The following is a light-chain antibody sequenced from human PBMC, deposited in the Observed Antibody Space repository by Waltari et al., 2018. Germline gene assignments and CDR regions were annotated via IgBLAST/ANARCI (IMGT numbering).Light chain of an antibody. CDR2: DAS. Sequence: EIILTQSPATLSLFPGDRATLPCRASQSLNTQLAWYQQKPGQAPRLLIYDASRSATGIPDRVSGGRSGTEFTLTISSLAPEDVAVYLCQQETNGAWTFGQGTKVEIK. CDR1: QSLNTQ. J-gene: IGKJ1*01. CDR3: QQETNGAWT. V-gene: IGKV3D-15*01.